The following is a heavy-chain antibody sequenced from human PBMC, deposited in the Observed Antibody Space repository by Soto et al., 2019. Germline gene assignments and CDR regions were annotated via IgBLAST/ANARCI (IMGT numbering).Heavy chain of an antibody. CDR2: ISSSGSTI. CDR3: ARDARPGIVGAHYYFDY. D-gene: IGHD1-26*01. Sequence: LRLSCAASGFTFSDYYMSWIRQAPGKGLEWVSYISSSGSTIYYADSVKGRFTISRDNAKNSLYLQMNSLRAEDTAAYYCARDARPGIVGAHYYFDYWGQGTLVTVS. V-gene: IGHV3-11*01. CDR1: GFTFSDYY. J-gene: IGHJ4*02.